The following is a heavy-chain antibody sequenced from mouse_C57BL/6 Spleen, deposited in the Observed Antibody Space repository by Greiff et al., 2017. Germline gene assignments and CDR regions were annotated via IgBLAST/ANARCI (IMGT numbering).Heavy chain of an antibody. Sequence: VQLQQSGPELVKPGASVTISCKASGYSFTDYNMNWVKQSNGKSLEWIGVINPNYGTTSYNQKFKGKATLTVDQSSSTAYMQLNSLTSEDSAVYYCARKDYGSSYDAMDYWGQGTSVTVSS. J-gene: IGHJ4*01. CDR3: ARKDYGSSYDAMDY. V-gene: IGHV1-39*01. CDR1: GYSFTDYN. D-gene: IGHD1-1*01. CDR2: INPNYGTT.